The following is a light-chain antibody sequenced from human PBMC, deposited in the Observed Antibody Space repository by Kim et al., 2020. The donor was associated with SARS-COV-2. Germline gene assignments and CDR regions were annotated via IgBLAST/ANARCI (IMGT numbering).Light chain of an antibody. CDR1: SSNIGSNS. CDR2: RND. CDR3: AAWDDSLSGPV. Sequence: QSVLTQPPSASGTPGQRVTISCSGSSSNIGSNSVSWYQQLPGTAPKLLIYRNDERPSGVPNRFSGSKSGTSASLAISGLRSEDESDYSCAAWDDSLSGPVFGGGTQLTVL. J-gene: IGLJ2*01. V-gene: IGLV1-47*01.